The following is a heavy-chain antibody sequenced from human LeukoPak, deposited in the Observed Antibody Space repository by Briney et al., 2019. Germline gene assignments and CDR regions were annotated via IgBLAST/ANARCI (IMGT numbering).Heavy chain of an antibody. V-gene: IGHV3-7*01. D-gene: IGHD3-22*01. CDR2: IKEDGSAK. CDR1: GFTFSDYY. J-gene: IGHJ3*02. Sequence: GGSLRLSCAASGFTFSDYYMSWIRQAPGKGLEWVANIKEDGSAKSYVDSVKGRFDISRGNAKNSPYLQMNSLRVEDTAVYYCARDYDYYSGHNLDAFDIWGQGTTVTVSS. CDR3: ARDYDYYSGHNLDAFDI.